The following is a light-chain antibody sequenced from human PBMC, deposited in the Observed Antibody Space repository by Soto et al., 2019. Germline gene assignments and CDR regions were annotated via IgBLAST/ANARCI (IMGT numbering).Light chain of an antibody. V-gene: IGKV3-11*01. CDR1: QSVSRY. J-gene: IGKJ5*01. CDR2: DAS. Sequence: EIVLTQSPATLSLSPGERATLSCRASQSVSRYLAWYQQKPGQAPRLLIYDASNRATGIPARFSGSGSGTDFTLTISSLEPEDFEVYYCQRRSDWPPITFGQGTRPEIK. CDR3: QRRSDWPPIT.